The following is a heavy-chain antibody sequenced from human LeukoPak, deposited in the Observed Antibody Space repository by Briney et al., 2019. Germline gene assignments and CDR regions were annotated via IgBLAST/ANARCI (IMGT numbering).Heavy chain of an antibody. D-gene: IGHD2-15*01. V-gene: IGHV3-7*01. CDR3: ARESPLVAAKPGYYGMDV. CDR1: GFTFSSYW. Sequence: GESLRLSCAASGFTFSSYWMSWVRQAPGKGLEWVANIKQDGSEKYYVDSVKGRFTISRDNAKNSLYLQMNSLRAEDTAVYYCARESPLVAAKPGYYGMDVWGQGTTVTVSS. CDR2: IKQDGSEK. J-gene: IGHJ6*02.